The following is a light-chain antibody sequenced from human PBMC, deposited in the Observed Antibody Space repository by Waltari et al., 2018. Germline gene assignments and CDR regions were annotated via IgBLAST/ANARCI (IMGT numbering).Light chain of an antibody. CDR2: AAS. J-gene: IGKJ1*01. Sequence: EIVLTQSPGTLSLSPGERATLSCRASQSVGRTLAWYQQKPGQAPRLLIYAASNRATGIPERFSGSGSGTDFSLTSSRLEPEDCAVYYCQHYVRLPATFGQGTKVAIK. CDR3: QHYVRLPAT. CDR1: QSVGRT. V-gene: IGKV3-20*01.